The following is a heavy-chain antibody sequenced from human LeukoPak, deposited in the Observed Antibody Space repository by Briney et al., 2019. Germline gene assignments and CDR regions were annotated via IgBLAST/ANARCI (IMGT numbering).Heavy chain of an antibody. Sequence: SETLSLTCTVSGDSISNFYWSWIRQPAGKGLEWIGRIYTSGSTNYNPSLKGRVTMSVDTSKNQFSLKLSSVTAADTAVYYCARDQWMITFGGVIAFDAFDIWGQGTMVTVSS. CDR1: GDSISNFY. CDR2: IYTSGST. V-gene: IGHV4-4*07. J-gene: IGHJ3*02. CDR3: ARDQWMITFGGVIAFDAFDI. D-gene: IGHD3-16*02.